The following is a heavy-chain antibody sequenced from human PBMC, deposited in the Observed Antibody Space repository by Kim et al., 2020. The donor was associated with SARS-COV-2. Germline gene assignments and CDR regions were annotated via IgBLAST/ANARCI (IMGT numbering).Heavy chain of an antibody. CDR2: INHSGST. J-gene: IGHJ6*02. D-gene: IGHD3-10*01. CDR1: GVSFNDYY. V-gene: IGHV4-34*01. Sequence: SETLSLTCAVYGVSFNDYYWSWIRQPPGKGLEWIGEINHSGSTNYNPSLKSRVIISVDTSKNQFSLKFSSVTAADTAVYYCAGGQDVDSGRYGGMDVWG. CDR3: AGGQDVDSGRYGGMDV.